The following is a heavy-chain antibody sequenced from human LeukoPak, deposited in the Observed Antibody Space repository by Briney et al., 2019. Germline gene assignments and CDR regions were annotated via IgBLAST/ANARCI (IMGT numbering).Heavy chain of an antibody. CDR3: ARHGSGYSSVFDY. J-gene: IGHJ4*02. CDR1: GGSITNYY. V-gene: IGHV4-59*08. Sequence: SETLSLTCTVSGGSITNYYWSRIRHPPGKGLEWIGYLYYTGSTNYNPSLKSRVTISADMSKNQFSLKLRSMTAADTAVYYCARHGSGYSSVFDYWGQGTLVTVSS. D-gene: IGHD6-19*01. CDR2: LYYTGST.